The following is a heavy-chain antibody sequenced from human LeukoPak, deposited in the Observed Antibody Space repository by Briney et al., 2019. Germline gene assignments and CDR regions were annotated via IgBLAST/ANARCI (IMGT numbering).Heavy chain of an antibody. CDR2: INHSGST. J-gene: IGHJ4*02. CDR3: ARDRWGVLYYFDY. CDR1: GGSFSGYY. V-gene: IGHV4-34*01. Sequence: PSETLSHTCAVYGGSFSGYYWSWIRQPPGKGLEWIGEINHSGSTNYNPSLKSRVTISVDTSKNQFSLKLSSVTAADTAVYYCARDRWGVLYYFDYWGQGTRVPVSS. D-gene: IGHD2-8*02.